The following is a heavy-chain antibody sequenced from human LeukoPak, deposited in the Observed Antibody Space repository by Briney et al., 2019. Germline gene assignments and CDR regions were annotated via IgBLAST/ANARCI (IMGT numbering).Heavy chain of an antibody. Sequence: ASVKVSCKASGGTFSSHAISWVRQAPGQGLEWMGRIIPIFGIANYAQKFQGRVTITADKSTSTAYMELSSLRSEDTAVYYCARVQYYDSSAVGMDVWGQGTTVTVSS. CDR2: IIPIFGIA. J-gene: IGHJ6*02. V-gene: IGHV1-69*04. CDR1: GGTFSSHA. D-gene: IGHD3-22*01. CDR3: ARVQYYDSSAVGMDV.